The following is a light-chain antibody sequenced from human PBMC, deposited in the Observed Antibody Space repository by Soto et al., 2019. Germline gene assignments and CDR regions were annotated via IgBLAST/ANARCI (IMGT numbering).Light chain of an antibody. Sequence: LKESPCTLSLSPRERATLSCRASQTVRNNYFAWYQQKPGQAPRLLIYDAATRATGISVRFSGSGSGTDFTRTISRLEPEVFAGYYCQQYGITGTFGQGTKV. CDR2: DAA. V-gene: IGKV3-20*01. J-gene: IGKJ1*01. CDR3: QQYGITGT. CDR1: QTVRNNY.